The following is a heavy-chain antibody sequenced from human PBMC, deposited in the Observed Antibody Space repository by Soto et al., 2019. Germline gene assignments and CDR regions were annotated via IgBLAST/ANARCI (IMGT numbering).Heavy chain of an antibody. CDR3: AHPRGYGVFDAVDI. D-gene: IGHD4-17*01. CDR1: GFIFSTYA. J-gene: IGHJ3*02. CDR2: ISSSGDSA. V-gene: IGHV3-23*01. Sequence: GGSLRLSCAASGFIFSTYAMNWVRKATGKGLEWVSAISSSGDSAYYAESVRGRFTISRDNSINTLYLQMRSLRPEDTAVYYCAHPRGYGVFDAVDIWGQGTMVTVS.